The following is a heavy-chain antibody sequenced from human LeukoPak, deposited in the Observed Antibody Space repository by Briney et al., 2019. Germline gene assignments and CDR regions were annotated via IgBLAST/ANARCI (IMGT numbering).Heavy chain of an antibody. D-gene: IGHD3-10*01. CDR1: GYTFINFA. J-gene: IGHJ6*02. CDR3: ARNMVRGVIRTADYYYGMDV. CDR2: INAGNGNT. Sequence: ASVNVSCKASGYTFINFAINWGRQAPGQRPEWMGWINAGNGNTKYSQKFQGRVTITRDTSASTAYMELSSLTSDDTAVYYCARNMVRGVIRTADYYYGMDVWGQGTTVTVSS. V-gene: IGHV1-3*01.